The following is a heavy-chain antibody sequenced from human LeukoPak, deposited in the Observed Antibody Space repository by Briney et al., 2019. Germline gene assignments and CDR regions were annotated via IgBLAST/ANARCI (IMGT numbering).Heavy chain of an antibody. Sequence: ASVKLSCKASGYTFTSYYMHWVRQAPGQGLEWMGIINPSGGSTSYAQKFQGRVTMTRDMSTSTVYMELSGLRSEDTAVYYCARDYYGSGTDLHDAFDIWGQGTMVTVSS. J-gene: IGHJ3*02. CDR2: INPSGGST. D-gene: IGHD3-10*01. V-gene: IGHV1-46*01. CDR1: GYTFTSYY. CDR3: ARDYYGSGTDLHDAFDI.